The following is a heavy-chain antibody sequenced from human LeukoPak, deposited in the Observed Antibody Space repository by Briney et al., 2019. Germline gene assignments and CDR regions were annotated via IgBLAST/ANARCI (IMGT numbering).Heavy chain of an antibody. V-gene: IGHV3-30*02. Sequence: SGGSLTLLCAASGFTFSSYDMHWLRQAPAKGLEWVAFIRYDGSNKYSADSVKGRFTISRDNSKKTLYLQMNSLRAEDTAVYYCAKDAARPTSGAPGYWGQGNLVTVSS. D-gene: IGHD6-6*01. CDR2: IRYDGSNK. CDR3: AKDAARPTSGAPGY. J-gene: IGHJ4*02. CDR1: GFTFSSYD.